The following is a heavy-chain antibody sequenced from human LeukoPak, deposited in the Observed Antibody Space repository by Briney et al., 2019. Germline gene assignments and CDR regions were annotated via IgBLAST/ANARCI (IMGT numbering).Heavy chain of an antibody. J-gene: IGHJ1*01. V-gene: IGHV4-59*01. CDR2: IYYSGST. D-gene: IGHD3-10*01. CDR1: GGSINSYY. Sequence: SETLSLTCAVSGGSINSYYWSWTRQPPGKGLEWIGYIYYSGSTNYNPSLESRVTISVDTSKNQFSLKLRSVTAADTAVYYCARMSGFAEYFQDWGQGTLVTVSS. CDR3: ARMSGFAEYFQD.